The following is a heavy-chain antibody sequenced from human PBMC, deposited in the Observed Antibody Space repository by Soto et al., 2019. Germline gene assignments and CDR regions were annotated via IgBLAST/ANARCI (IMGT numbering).Heavy chain of an antibody. CDR2: IYYSGST. D-gene: IGHD6-6*01. CDR3: ARFSIAARRGRYYFDY. CDR1: GGSVSSGSYY. V-gene: IGHV4-61*01. J-gene: IGHJ4*02. Sequence: SETLSLTCTVSGGSVSSGSYYWSWIRQPPGKGLEWIGYIYYSGSTNYNPSLKSRVTISVDTSKNQFSLKLSSVTAADTAVYYCARFSIAARRGRYYFDYWGQGTLVTVSS.